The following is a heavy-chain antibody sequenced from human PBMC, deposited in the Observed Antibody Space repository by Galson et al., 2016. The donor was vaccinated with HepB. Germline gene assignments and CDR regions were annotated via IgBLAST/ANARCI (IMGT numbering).Heavy chain of an antibody. CDR3: AHRLGTTVVNWGVVACYI. CDR2: VYWNDDK. Sequence: PALVKPTQTLTLTCTFSGFSLTTGGSVGWIRQPPGKVLEWLALVYWNDDKYYRPSLKSRLTITKDTFKNQVVLTMTNMDPVDTGTYYCAHRLGTTVVNWGVVACYIWGQGIMGTVSS. J-gene: IGHJ3*02. V-gene: IGHV2-5*01. CDR1: GFSLTTGGS. D-gene: IGHD4-23*01.